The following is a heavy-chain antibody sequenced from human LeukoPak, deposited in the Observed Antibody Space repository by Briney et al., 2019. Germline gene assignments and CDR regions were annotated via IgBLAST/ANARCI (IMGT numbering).Heavy chain of an antibody. J-gene: IGHJ4*02. CDR1: GYTFTTYG. Sequence: ASVKVSCKASGYTFTTYGISWVRQAPGQGLEWMGWISAYNGNTNYVQKPQGRVIMTTDTSTSTAYMELRSLRSDDSAVYYCARGEFGESQGYWGQGTLVTVSS. V-gene: IGHV1-18*01. CDR3: ARGEFGESQGY. D-gene: IGHD3-10*01. CDR2: ISAYNGNT.